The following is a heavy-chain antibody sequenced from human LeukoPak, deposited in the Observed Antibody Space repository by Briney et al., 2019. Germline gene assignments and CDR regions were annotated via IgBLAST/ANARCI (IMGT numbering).Heavy chain of an antibody. J-gene: IGHJ4*02. Sequence: GGSLRLSCAASGFIFSSYAMHWVRQAPGKGLEWVAVISYDGNNNYYAASVKGRFTISRDDSKNTVYLQMNSLRAEDTAVCYCARDSDHYDSSGYFLGIMEGPYWGQGTLVTVSS. V-gene: IGHV3-30-3*01. CDR3: ARDSDHYDSSGYFLGIMEGPY. D-gene: IGHD3-22*01. CDR2: ISYDGNNN. CDR1: GFIFSSYA.